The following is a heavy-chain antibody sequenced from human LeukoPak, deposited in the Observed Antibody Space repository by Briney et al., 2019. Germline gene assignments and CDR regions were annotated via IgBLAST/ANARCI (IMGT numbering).Heavy chain of an antibody. D-gene: IGHD6-13*01. V-gene: IGHV3-48*03. CDR1: GFIFGNYE. CDR3: ATAASEYRSSQNYYYYYMDV. J-gene: IGHJ6*03. CDR2: ISDTSTAR. Sequence: GGSLRLSCAASGFIFGNYELNWVRQAPGKGLEWGSYISDTSTARYYADSVRGRFTISRDNDKNSMYLQMTSLSAEDSAVYYCATAASEYRSSQNYYYYYMDVWGKGTTVTVSS.